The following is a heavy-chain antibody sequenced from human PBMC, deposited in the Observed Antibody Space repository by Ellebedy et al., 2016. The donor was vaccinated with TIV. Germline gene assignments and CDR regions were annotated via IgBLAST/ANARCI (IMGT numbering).Heavy chain of an antibody. CDR3: ARGPTLVVVPAAIKVANYYYYGMDG. V-gene: IGHV4-34*01. D-gene: IGHD2-2*01. J-gene: IGHJ6*02. CDR2: INHSGST. Sequence: SETLSLTXAVYGGSFSGYYWSWIRQPQGKGLEWIGEINHSGSTNYNPSLKSRVTISVDTAKNQFSLKLSSVTAADTAVYYCARGPTLVVVPAAIKVANYYYYGMDGWGQGTTVTVSS. CDR1: GGSFSGYY.